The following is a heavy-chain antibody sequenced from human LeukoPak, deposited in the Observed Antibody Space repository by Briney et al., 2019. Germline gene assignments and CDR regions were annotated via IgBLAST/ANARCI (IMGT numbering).Heavy chain of an antibody. J-gene: IGHJ6*03. V-gene: IGHV4-61*02. CDR3: ARDGVRGGDYVPYYYYYYMDV. CDR2: IYTSGST. D-gene: IGHD4-17*01. Sequence: SQTLSLTCTVSGGSISSGSYYWSWIRQPAGKGLEWIGRIYTSGSTNYNPSLKSRVTISVDTSKNQFSLKLSSVTAADTAVYYCARDGVRGGDYVPYYYYYYMDVWGKGTTVTVSS. CDR1: GGSISSGSYY.